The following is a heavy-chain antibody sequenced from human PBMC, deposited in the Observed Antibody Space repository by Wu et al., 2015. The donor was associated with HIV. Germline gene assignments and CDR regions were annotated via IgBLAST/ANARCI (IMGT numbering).Heavy chain of an antibody. CDR2: IIPIFGTA. D-gene: IGHD3-9*01. V-gene: IGHV1-69*05. CDR3: ARSWKRYDILTGTRAPDAFDI. CDR1: GGTFSSYA. Sequence: QVQLVQSGAEVKKPGSSVKVSCKASGGTFSSYAISWVRQAPGQGLEWMGGIIPIFGTANYAQKFQGRVTITTDESTSTAYMELSSLRSEDTAVYYCARSWKRYDILTGTRAPDAFDIWGQGTMVTVSS. J-gene: IGHJ3*02.